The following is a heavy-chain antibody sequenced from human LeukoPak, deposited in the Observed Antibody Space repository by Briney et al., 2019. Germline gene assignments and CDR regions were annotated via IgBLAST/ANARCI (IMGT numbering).Heavy chain of an antibody. V-gene: IGHV3-30-3*01. Sequence: GGSLRLSCAASGFTFSSYAMHWVRQAPGKGLEWVAVISYDGSNKYYADSVKGRFTISRDNSKNTLYLQMNSLRAEDTAVYYCATEVTVTTYFVFDCWGQGTLVTVSS. CDR1: GFTFSSYA. CDR2: ISYDGSNK. D-gene: IGHD4-17*01. J-gene: IGHJ4*02. CDR3: ATEVTVTTYFVFDC.